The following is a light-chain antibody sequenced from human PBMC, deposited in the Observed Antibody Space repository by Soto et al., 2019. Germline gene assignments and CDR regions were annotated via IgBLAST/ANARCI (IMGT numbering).Light chain of an antibody. CDR3: QQYNTFWT. CDR1: QSISTW. J-gene: IGKJ1*01. CDR2: DVS. Sequence: DMPMTQSPSTLSSSVGDSFTITCRASQSISTWLAWYQQKPGKAPKLLIYDVSNLESGVPSRFSGSGSGTEFTLTISSLQPDDVATYYCQQYNTFWTFGQGTKVDIK. V-gene: IGKV1-5*01.